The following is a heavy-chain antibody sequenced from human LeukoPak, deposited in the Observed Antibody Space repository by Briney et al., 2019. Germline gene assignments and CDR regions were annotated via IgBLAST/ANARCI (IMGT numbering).Heavy chain of an antibody. CDR1: GYTFTSYD. V-gene: IGHV1-18*01. D-gene: IGHD3-10*01. CDR3: ARDRPSMVRGVGWFDP. CDR2: ISAYNGNT. Sequence: ASVKVSCKASGYTFTSYDINWVRQATGQGLEWMGWISAYNGNTNYAQKLQGRVTMTTDTSTSTAYMELRSLRSDDTAVYYCARDRPSMVRGVGWFDPWGQGTLVTVSS. J-gene: IGHJ5*02.